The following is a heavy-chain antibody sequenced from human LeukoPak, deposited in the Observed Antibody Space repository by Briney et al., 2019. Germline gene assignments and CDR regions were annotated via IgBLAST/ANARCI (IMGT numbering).Heavy chain of an antibody. J-gene: IGHJ4*02. CDR2: IIPIFGTA. CDR1: GGTFTSYA. Sequence: GASVKVSCKASGGTFTSYAISWVRQAPGQGLEWMGGIIPIFGTANYAQKFQGRVTITADKSTSTAYLELSSLRPGDTSLCYCSICSSSWYYFDYWRQETLVTLSS. D-gene: IGHD6-19*01. CDR3: SICSSSWYYFDY. V-gene: IGHV1-69*06.